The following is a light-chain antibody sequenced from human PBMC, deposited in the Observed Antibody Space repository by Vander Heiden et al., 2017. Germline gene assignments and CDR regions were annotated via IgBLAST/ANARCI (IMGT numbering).Light chain of an antibody. CDR2: KAS. V-gene: IGKV1-5*03. J-gene: IGKJ1*01. CDR3: QQDNDYPWT. Sequence: DIRMTQSPSTLSASVGDRITITCRASQTFSNYLAWYQQKPGSAPKLLIYKASSLQSGVPSRFSGSGSGTEFSLTISSLQPDDFATYFCQQDNDYPWTFGQGTRVEIK. CDR1: QTFSNY.